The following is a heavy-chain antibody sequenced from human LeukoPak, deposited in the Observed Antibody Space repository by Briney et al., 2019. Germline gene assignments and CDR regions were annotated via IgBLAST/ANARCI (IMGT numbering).Heavy chain of an antibody. Sequence: ASVKVSCKASGYTFTSYGINWVRQAPGQGLEWMGCISAYNGNTNYAQKLQGRVTMTTDTSTSTAYMELRSLRSDDTAVYYCARDRSYDILTGYPDNDAFDIWGQGTMVTVSS. CDR3: ARDRSYDILTGYPDNDAFDI. CDR1: GYTFTSYG. V-gene: IGHV1-18*01. D-gene: IGHD3-9*01. CDR2: ISAYNGNT. J-gene: IGHJ3*02.